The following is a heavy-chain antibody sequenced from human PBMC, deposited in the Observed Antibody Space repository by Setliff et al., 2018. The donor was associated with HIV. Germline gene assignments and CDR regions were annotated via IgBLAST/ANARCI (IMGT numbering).Heavy chain of an antibody. CDR1: AFTFSNYG. V-gene: IGHV3-33*07. D-gene: IGHD1-1*01. CDR2: IWFDGSKK. Sequence: PGESLKISCAASAFTFSNYGMYWVRQAPGKGLEWVAVIWFDGSKKYYTDSVKGRFTISRDDSKNTLYLQMNSLRAEDTAVYYCARGSRQLGYSYYGMDVWGQGTTVTVS. J-gene: IGHJ6*02. CDR3: ARGSRQLGYSYYGMDV.